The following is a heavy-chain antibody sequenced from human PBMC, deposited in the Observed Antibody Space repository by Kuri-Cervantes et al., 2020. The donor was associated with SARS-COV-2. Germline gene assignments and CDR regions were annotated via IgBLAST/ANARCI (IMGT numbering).Heavy chain of an antibody. CDR3: ARGINGYFFFYYLDV. V-gene: IGHV4-34*01. J-gene: IGHJ6*03. Sequence: SETLSLTCALYYGTLTGYQWSWIRQPPGKGLEWIGGINHRGDTYYHPSLEGRVTISRDTSENKFSLRLSSVTAADTAVYYCARGINGYFFFYYLDVWGKGTTVTVSS. D-gene: IGHD3-22*01. CDR1: YGTLTGYQ. CDR2: INHRGDT.